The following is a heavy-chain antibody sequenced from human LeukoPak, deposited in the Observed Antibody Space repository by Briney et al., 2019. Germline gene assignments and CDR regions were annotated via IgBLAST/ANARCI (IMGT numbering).Heavy chain of an antibody. V-gene: IGHV3-11*01. J-gene: IGHJ4*02. D-gene: IGHD3-22*01. CDR3: ARVFNYYDSSGYYDY. Sequence: GGSLRLSCAASGFTFSDYYMSWIRQAPGKGLEWVSYISSSGSTIYYADSVKGRFTISRDNAKNSLYLQMNSLRAEDTAVYYCARVFNYYDSSGYYDYWGQGTLVTVSS. CDR1: GFTFSDYY. CDR2: ISSSGSTI.